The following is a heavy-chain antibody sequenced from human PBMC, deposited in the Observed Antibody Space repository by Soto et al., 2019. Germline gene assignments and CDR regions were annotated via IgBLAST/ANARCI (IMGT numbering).Heavy chain of an antibody. CDR1: GFTFSSYS. J-gene: IGHJ6*03. CDR3: AGDLTDYDCWSGWSGVSNYYYYMDV. D-gene: IGHD3-3*01. Sequence: EVQLVESGGGLVKPGGSLRLSCAASGFTFSSYSMNWVRQAPGKGLEWVSSISSSSSYIYYADSVKGRFTISRDNAKNSLDLQMNSLRAEDTDVYYCAGDLTDYDCWSGWSGVSNYYYYMDVWGEGTTVTVSS. V-gene: IGHV3-21*01. CDR2: ISSSSSYI.